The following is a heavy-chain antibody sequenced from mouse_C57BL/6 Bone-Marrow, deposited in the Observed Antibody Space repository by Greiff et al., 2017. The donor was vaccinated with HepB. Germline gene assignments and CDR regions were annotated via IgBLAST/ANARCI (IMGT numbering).Heavy chain of an antibody. Sequence: EVHLVESEGGLVQPGSSMKLSCTASGFTFSDYYMAWVRQVPEKGLEWVANINYDGSSTYYLDSLKSRFIISRDNAKNILYLQMSSLKSEDTATYYCAREVGGFHYYAMDYWGQGTSVTVSS. CDR1: GFTFSDYY. CDR3: AREVGGFHYYAMDY. V-gene: IGHV5-16*01. CDR2: INYDGSST. J-gene: IGHJ4*01. D-gene: IGHD1-1*02.